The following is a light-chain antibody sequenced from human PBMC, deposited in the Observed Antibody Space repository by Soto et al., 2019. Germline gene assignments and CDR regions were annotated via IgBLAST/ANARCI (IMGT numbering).Light chain of an antibody. CDR1: SSDIGAYKY. J-gene: IGLJ1*01. CDR2: EVN. CDR3: SSFVATNNLRV. V-gene: IGLV2-8*01. Sequence: QSVLPQPPSASGSPGQSVTISCTGTSSDIGAYKYVSWYQQHPGKAPKLIIYEVNERPSGVPDRFSGSKSGNTASLTVSGLQPEDDAEYSCSSFVATNNLRVFGTGTKLTVL.